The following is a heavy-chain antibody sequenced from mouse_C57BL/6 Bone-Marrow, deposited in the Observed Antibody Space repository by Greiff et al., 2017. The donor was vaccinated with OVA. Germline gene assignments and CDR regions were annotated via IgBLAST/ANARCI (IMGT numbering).Heavy chain of an antibody. CDR1: GFNIKDDY. Sequence: VQLKQSGAELVRPGASVKLSCTASGFNIKDDYMHWVKQRPEQGLEWIGWIDPENGDTEYASKFQGKATITADTSSNPAYLQLSSLTSEDTAVYYCTIYDGYFLFAYWGQGTLVTVSA. D-gene: IGHD2-3*01. CDR3: TIYDGYFLFAY. CDR2: IDPENGDT. J-gene: IGHJ3*01. V-gene: IGHV14-4*01.